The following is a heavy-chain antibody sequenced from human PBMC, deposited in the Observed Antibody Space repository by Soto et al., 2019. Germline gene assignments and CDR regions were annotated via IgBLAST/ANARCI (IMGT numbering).Heavy chain of an antibody. CDR3: AHDQYDGSGSYPHDAFGF. CDR2: IYWNDDK. CDR1: GFSLSTSDMG. D-gene: IGHD3-22*01. Sequence: QITLKESGPTLVKPTQTLTLTCTFSGFSLSTSDMGVGWIRQPPGKALEWLALIYWNDDKRYSPSLRSRLTITKDTSKNQVVLTMTNMDPVDTATYFCAHDQYDGSGSYPHDAFGFWGQGTMVTVSS. J-gene: IGHJ3*01. V-gene: IGHV2-5*01.